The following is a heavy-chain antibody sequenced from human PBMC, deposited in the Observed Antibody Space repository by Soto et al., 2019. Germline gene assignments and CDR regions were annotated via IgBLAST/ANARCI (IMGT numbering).Heavy chain of an antibody. CDR3: ARRRVVVAAQYYYYYGMDV. D-gene: IGHD2-15*01. V-gene: IGHV5-51*01. J-gene: IGHJ6*02. Sequence: PGESLKISCKGSGYSFTSYWIGWVRQMPGKGLEWMGIIYPGDSDTRYSPSFQGQVTISADKSISTAYLQWSSLKASDTAMYYCARRRVVVAAQYYYYYGMDVWGQGTTVTVSS. CDR2: IYPGDSDT. CDR1: GYSFTSYW.